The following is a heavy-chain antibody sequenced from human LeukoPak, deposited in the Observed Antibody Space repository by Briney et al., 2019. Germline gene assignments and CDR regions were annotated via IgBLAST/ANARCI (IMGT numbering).Heavy chain of an antibody. CDR2: IYHSGST. CDR3: ARAFSYGSGSDAFDI. Sequence: SQTLSLTCTVSGGPISSGGYYWSWIRQPPGKGLEWIGYIYHSGSTYYNPSLKSRVTMSVDTSKNQFSLKLSSVTAADTAVYYCARAFSYGSGSDAFDIWGQGTMVTVSS. J-gene: IGHJ3*02. D-gene: IGHD3-10*01. CDR1: GGPISSGGYY. V-gene: IGHV4-30-2*01.